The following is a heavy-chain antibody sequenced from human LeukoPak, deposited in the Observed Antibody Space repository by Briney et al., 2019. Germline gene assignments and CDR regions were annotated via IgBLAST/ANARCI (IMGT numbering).Heavy chain of an antibody. J-gene: IGHJ4*02. CDR1: GFTFSNYG. V-gene: IGHV3-30*18. CDR3: AKGLQGVWDLDS. D-gene: IGHD5/OR15-5a*01. CDR2: ISYDGRNK. Sequence: PGGSLRLSCAASGFTFSNYGMHWVRQAPGKGLEWVAVISYDGRNKYYADSVKGRFTISRDNSKNTLYLQMNSLRAEDTAVYYCAKGLQGVWDLDSWGQGTLVTVSS.